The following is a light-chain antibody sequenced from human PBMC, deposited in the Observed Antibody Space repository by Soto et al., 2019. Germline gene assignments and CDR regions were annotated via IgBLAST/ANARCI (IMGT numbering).Light chain of an antibody. CDR2: GAS. V-gene: IGKV3-15*01. CDR3: QQYNNWPLT. CDR1: QSVSSN. Sequence: EIVLTQSPGTLSVSPGERATLSFRASQSVSSNLAWYQQKPGQAPRLLIYGASSRATGIPVRFSGSGSGTEFTLTISSLQSEDFAVYYCQQYNNWPLTFGQGTKVDIK. J-gene: IGKJ1*01.